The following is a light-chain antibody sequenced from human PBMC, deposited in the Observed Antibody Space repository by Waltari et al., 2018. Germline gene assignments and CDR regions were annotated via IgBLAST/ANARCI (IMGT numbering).Light chain of an antibody. CDR2: GAS. V-gene: IGKV3-15*01. Sequence: MTQSPSSLSASVGDKVTITCRASQSVSSNLAWYQHKPGQPPRLLIYGASTRATGIPARFNGSGSGTEFTLTISSLQSEDFAVYYCQQYNSWPPRYTFGQGTNLESK. CDR1: QSVSSN. J-gene: IGKJ2*01. CDR3: QQYNSWPPRYT.